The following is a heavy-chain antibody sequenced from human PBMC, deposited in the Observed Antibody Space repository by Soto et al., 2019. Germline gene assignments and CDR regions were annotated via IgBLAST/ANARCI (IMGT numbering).Heavy chain of an antibody. CDR1: GGSITSDYYY. V-gene: IGHV4-30-4*01. Sequence: QVQLQESGPGLVKPSQTLSLTCTVSGGSITSDYYYWSWIRQPPGKGLEWIGYIYHSGNTYYNPSLKSRLTISVDTSKNQFSLKMSSVTAADTAVYYCARGGAIADYYFDYWGQGTLVTVSS. J-gene: IGHJ4*02. CDR2: IYHSGNT. CDR3: ARGGAIADYYFDY. D-gene: IGHD1-26*01.